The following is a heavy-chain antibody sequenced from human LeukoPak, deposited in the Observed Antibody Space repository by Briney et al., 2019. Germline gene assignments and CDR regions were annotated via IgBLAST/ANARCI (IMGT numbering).Heavy chain of an antibody. Sequence: GASVKVSCKASGYTFTSYGISWVRQAPGQGLEWMGWTSAYNGNTNYAQKLQGRVTMTTDTSTSTAYMELRSLRSDDTAVYYCAREVLGSYFGELFPLDYWGQGTLVTVSS. J-gene: IGHJ4*02. CDR1: GYTFTSYG. CDR3: AREVLGSYFGELFPLDY. V-gene: IGHV1-18*01. CDR2: TSAYNGNT. D-gene: IGHD3-10*01.